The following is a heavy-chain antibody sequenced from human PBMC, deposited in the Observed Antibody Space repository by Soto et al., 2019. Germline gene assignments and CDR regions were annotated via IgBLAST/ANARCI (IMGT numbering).Heavy chain of an antibody. CDR2: RWYDGSNK. V-gene: IGHV3-33*01. Sequence: GGSLRLSCAASGFTFSSYGMHWVRQAPGKGLEWVAVRWYDGSNKYYADSVKGRFTISRDNSKNTLYLQMNSLRAEDTAVYYCARARPDYDFWSGYRVKPYYYGMDVWGQGTTVTVSS. CDR3: ARARPDYDFWSGYRVKPYYYGMDV. D-gene: IGHD3-3*01. J-gene: IGHJ6*02. CDR1: GFTFSSYG.